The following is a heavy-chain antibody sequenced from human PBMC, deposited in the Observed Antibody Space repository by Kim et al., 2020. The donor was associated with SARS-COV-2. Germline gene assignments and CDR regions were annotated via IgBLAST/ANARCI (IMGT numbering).Heavy chain of an antibody. CDR3: ARLTYYYDSSGPHRAFDI. CDR2: IYYSGST. V-gene: IGHV4-59*01. CDR1: GGSISSYY. Sequence: SETLSLTCTVSGGSISSYYWSWIRQPPGKGLEWIGYIYYSGSTNYNPSLKSRVTISVDTSKNQFSLKLSSVTAADTAVYYCARLTYYYDSSGPHRAFDIWGQGTMVTVSS. D-gene: IGHD3-22*01. J-gene: IGHJ3*02.